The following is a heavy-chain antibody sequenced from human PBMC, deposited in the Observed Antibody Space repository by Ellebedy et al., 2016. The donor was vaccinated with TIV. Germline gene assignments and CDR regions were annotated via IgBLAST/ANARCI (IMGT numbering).Heavy chain of an antibody. CDR1: GVSITSHY. CDR2: IYYTGST. Sequence: SETLSLXXTVSGVSITSHYWSWIRQPPGKGLEWVGYIYYTGSTNYNPSLKSRVTISVDTSKNQFSLRLSSVTAADTAVYYCARLAYSSSSRDYYYGMDVWGQGTTVTVSS. V-gene: IGHV4-59*08. D-gene: IGHD6-6*01. J-gene: IGHJ6*02. CDR3: ARLAYSSSSRDYYYGMDV.